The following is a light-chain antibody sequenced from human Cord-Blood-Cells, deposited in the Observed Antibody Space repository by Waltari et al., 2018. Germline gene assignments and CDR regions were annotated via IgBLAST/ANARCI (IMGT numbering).Light chain of an antibody. CDR1: SSHVGGYNY. CDR3: SSYAGSNNLV. V-gene: IGLV2-8*01. J-gene: IGLJ3*02. CDR2: AVS. Sequence: QSALTQPPSASGSPGQSVAISCTGTSSHVGGYNYVSWYQQPPGKAPKLMIYAVSKRPSGVPDRFSGSKSGNTASLTVSGLQAEDEADYYCSSYAGSNNLVFGGGTKLTVL.